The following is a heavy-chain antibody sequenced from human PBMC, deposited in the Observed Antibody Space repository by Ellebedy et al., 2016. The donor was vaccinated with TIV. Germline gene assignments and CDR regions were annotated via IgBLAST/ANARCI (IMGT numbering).Heavy chain of an antibody. CDR2: ISGSGDGT. J-gene: IGHJ4*02. D-gene: IGHD6-19*01. Sequence: GESLKISCAASGFSFSNYAMSWVRQAPGQGLEWVSCISGSGDGTYYAESLKGRFTISRDNSKNTVFLQMNNLRVEDTAIYYCAKEVGVHGTPYFDFWGQGTLVTVSS. CDR1: GFSFSNYA. CDR3: AKEVGVHGTPYFDF. V-gene: IGHV3-23*01.